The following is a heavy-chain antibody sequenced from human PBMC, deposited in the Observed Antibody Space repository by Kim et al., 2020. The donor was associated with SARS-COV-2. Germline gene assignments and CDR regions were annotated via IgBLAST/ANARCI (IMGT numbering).Heavy chain of an antibody. J-gene: IGHJ5*02. V-gene: IGHV1-2*04. CDR3: ARGEAAAGTGWFDP. D-gene: IGHD6-13*01. Sequence: AQKFKGWVTMTRDTAISTAYMELSRLRSDDTAVYYCARGEAAAGTGWFDPWGQGTLVTVSS.